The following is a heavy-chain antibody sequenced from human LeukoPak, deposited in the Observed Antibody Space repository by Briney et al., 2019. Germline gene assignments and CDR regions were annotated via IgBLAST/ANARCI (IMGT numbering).Heavy chain of an antibody. CDR1: GFTFSSYW. CDR2: IKQDGSEK. V-gene: IGHV3-7*01. CDR3: ARDSGQLLLFPDY. Sequence: GGSLRLSCAASGFTFSSYWMSWVRQAPGKGLEWVANIKQDGSEKYYVDSVKGRFTISRDNAKNSLYLQMNSLRVEDTAVYYCARDSGQLLLFPDYWGQGTLVTVSS. J-gene: IGHJ4*02. D-gene: IGHD2-2*01.